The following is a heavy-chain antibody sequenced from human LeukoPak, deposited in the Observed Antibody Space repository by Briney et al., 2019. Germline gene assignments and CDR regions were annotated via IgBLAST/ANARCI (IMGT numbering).Heavy chain of an antibody. Sequence: ASVRVSCKASGGTFSSYAISWVRQAPGQGLEWMGGIIPIFGTANYAQKFQGRVTITTDESTSTAYMELSSLRSEDTAVYYCASQNSSSWYYCDYWGQGTLVTVSS. CDR3: ASQNSSSWYYCDY. J-gene: IGHJ4*02. CDR1: GGTFSSYA. D-gene: IGHD6-13*01. CDR2: IIPIFGTA. V-gene: IGHV1-69*05.